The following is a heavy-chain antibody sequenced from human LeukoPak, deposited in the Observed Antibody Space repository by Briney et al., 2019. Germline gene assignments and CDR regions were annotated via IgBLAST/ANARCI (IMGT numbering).Heavy chain of an antibody. D-gene: IGHD5-12*01. J-gene: IGHJ4*02. Sequence: GGSLRLSCAASGFTFDDYAMHWVRQAPGKGLEWVSGISWNSGSIGYADSVKGRFTISRDNAKNSLYLQMNSLRAEDTALYYCARMDSGYASGPFDYWGQGTLVTVSS. V-gene: IGHV3-9*01. CDR2: ISWNSGSI. CDR1: GFTFDDYA. CDR3: ARMDSGYASGPFDY.